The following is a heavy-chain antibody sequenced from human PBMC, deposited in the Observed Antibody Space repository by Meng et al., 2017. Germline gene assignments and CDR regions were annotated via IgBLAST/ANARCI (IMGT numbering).Heavy chain of an antibody. V-gene: IGHV1-18*01. Sequence: QGQLVPSGAEVKKPGASVKVSCNASAHTLSSDGFAWVRQAPGQGLEWMGWINAYNGYTDYAQKFLGRVTLTTDTSTNTGYMELRSLTSDDTAVYYCATRGNPYFDYWGQGTLVTVSS. J-gene: IGHJ4*02. CDR1: AHTLSSDG. CDR3: ATRGNPYFDY. CDR2: INAYNGYT.